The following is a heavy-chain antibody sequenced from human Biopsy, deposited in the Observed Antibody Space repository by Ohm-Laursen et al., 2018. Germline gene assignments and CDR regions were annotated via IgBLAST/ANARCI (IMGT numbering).Heavy chain of an antibody. CDR3: ATKLTGYFHH. Sequence: GSSVKVSCKAPGGTFSNYGVNWVRQAPGQGLEWLGGNIPILGTGNYAQKFQDRVTVAADTSTSTATVELRSLRSDDTAVYYRATKLTGYFHHWGQGTLVIVSS. J-gene: IGHJ1*01. D-gene: IGHD3-9*01. V-gene: IGHV1-69*06. CDR1: GGTFSNYG. CDR2: NIPILGTG.